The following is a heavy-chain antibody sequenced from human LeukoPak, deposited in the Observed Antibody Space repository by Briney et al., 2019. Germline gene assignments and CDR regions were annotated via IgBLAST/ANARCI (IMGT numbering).Heavy chain of an antibody. CDR3: ARSGPTGY. J-gene: IGHJ4*02. Sequence: ASVKVSCKVSGYTLTELSMHWVRQAPGKGLEWMGGFDPEDGETIYAQKFQGRVTMTRNTSISTAYMELSSLRSEDTAVYYCARSGPTGYWGQGTLVTVSS. CDR1: GYTLTELS. CDR2: FDPEDGET. D-gene: IGHD5-24*01. V-gene: IGHV1-24*01.